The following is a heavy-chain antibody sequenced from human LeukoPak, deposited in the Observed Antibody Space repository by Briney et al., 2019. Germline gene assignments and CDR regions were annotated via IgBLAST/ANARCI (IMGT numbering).Heavy chain of an antibody. CDR3: ARDLSGSYYYFDY. CDR1: GYSISSGYY. J-gene: IGHJ4*02. Sequence: SETLSLTCTVSGYSISSGYYWGWIRQPPGKELEWIGSIYHSGSTYYNPSLKSRVTISVDTSKNQFSLKLSSVTAADTAVYYCARDLSGSYYYFDYWGQGTLVTVSS. CDR2: IYHSGST. D-gene: IGHD1-26*01. V-gene: IGHV4-38-2*02.